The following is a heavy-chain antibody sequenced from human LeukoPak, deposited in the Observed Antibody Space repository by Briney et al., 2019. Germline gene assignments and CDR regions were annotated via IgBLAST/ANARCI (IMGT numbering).Heavy chain of an antibody. Sequence: ASVKVSCKASGYTFTSYGISWVRQAPGQGLEWMGWISAYNGNTNYAQKLQGRVTMTTGTSTSTAYMELRSLRSDDTAVYYCARGSPLDYDFWSGYYWALFDYWGQGTLVTVSS. CDR2: ISAYNGNT. CDR1: GYTFTSYG. J-gene: IGHJ4*02. CDR3: ARGSPLDYDFWSGYYWALFDY. V-gene: IGHV1-18*01. D-gene: IGHD3-3*01.